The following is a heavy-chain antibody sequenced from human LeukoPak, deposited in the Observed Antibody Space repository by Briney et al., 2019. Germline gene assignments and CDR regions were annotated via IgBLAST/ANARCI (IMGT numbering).Heavy chain of an antibody. Sequence: TSETLSLTCAVSGGSISSGGYSWSWIRQPPGKGLEWIGCIYYSGTAYYNPSLKSRVTISVDTSKNQFSLKLSSVTAADTAVYYCARGRVPEWLVLGGYYMDVWGKGTTVTVSS. CDR1: GGSISSGGYS. V-gene: IGHV4-30-4*07. CDR3: ARGRVPEWLVLGGYYMDV. D-gene: IGHD6-19*01. CDR2: IYYSGTA. J-gene: IGHJ6*03.